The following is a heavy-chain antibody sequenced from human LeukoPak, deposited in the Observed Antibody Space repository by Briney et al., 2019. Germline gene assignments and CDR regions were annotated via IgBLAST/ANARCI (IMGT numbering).Heavy chain of an antibody. V-gene: IGHV4-30-2*01. J-gene: IGHJ5*02. CDR3: APGGMGAIGVNWFDP. CDR2: IYHSGGT. D-gene: IGHD1-26*01. Sequence: PSETLSLTCAVSGGSISSGGYSWSWIRQPPGKGLEWIGYIYHSGGTYYNPSLKSRVTISVDTSKNQFSLKLSSVTAADTAVYYCAPGGMGAIGVNWFDPWGQGTLVTVSS. CDR1: GGSISSGGYS.